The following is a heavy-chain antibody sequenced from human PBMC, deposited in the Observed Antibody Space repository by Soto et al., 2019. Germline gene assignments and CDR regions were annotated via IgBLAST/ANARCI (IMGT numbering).Heavy chain of an antibody. J-gene: IGHJ6*02. CDR1: GFTFSSYA. Sequence: QVQLVESGGGVVHPGRSLRLSCAASGFTFSSYAMHWVRQAPGKGLEWVAVISYDGSNKYYADSVKGRFTISRDNSKNTLYVEMNSLRAEDMAVYYCAMGYCSGGSCYSYYYYGMDVWGQGTTVTVSS. CDR2: ISYDGSNK. D-gene: IGHD2-15*01. V-gene: IGHV3-30-3*01. CDR3: AMGYCSGGSCYSYYYYGMDV.